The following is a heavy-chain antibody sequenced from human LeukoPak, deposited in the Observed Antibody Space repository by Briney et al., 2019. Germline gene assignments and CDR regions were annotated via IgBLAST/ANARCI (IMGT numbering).Heavy chain of an antibody. V-gene: IGHV1-69*04. CDR1: GGTFSSYA. J-gene: IGHJ6*02. CDR2: IIPIFGIA. D-gene: IGHD7-27*01. CDR3: ASPWGSPTSYGMDV. Sequence: SVKVSCKASGGTFSSYAISWVRQAPGQGLGWMGRIIPIFGIANYAQKFQGRVTITADKSTSTAYMGLSSLRSEDTAVYYCASPWGSPTSYGMDVWGQGTTVTVSS.